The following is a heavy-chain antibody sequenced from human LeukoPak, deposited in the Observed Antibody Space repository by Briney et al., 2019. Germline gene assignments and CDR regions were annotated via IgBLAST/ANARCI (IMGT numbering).Heavy chain of an antibody. D-gene: IGHD3-22*01. Sequence: GGSLRLSCAASGFTFSSYTMNWVRQAPGKGLEWVSSISGSGVGTYYADSVKGRFTISRDNSWNTLYLQMNSLRAEDTAVYYCAKARDSSGYYPIDYWGQGTLVTVSS. V-gene: IGHV3-23*01. CDR3: AKARDSSGYYPIDY. CDR2: ISGSGVGT. CDR1: GFTFSSYT. J-gene: IGHJ4*02.